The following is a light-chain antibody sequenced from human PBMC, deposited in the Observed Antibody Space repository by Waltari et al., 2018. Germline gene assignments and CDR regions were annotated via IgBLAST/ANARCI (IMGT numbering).Light chain of an antibody. V-gene: IGKV1-39*01. CDR1: QNLRSY. J-gene: IGKJ2*01. Sequence: DIQMTQSPSSLSASVGDRVTITCRASQNLRSYLNWYQQKPGKAPNLLIYSASNLQSGIPSMFSGGRSGTDFTPTISIMQSDDSATYYCQQSNRRPPHTFDQGTNPEIQ. CDR3: QQSNRRPPHT. CDR2: SAS.